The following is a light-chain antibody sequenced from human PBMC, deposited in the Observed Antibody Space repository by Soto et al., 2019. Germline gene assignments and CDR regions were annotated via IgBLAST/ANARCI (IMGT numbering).Light chain of an antibody. CDR2: DAS. Sequence: EIVLTQSPATVSLSPGERATLSCRASHSVGSYLAWYQQKPGQAPRLLMYDASNRATGIPARFSGSGSGTDFTLTISSLQPEDFAVYYCQQRSNWPPGLTFGGGTKVEIK. J-gene: IGKJ4*01. CDR1: HSVGSY. V-gene: IGKV3-11*01. CDR3: QQRSNWPPGLT.